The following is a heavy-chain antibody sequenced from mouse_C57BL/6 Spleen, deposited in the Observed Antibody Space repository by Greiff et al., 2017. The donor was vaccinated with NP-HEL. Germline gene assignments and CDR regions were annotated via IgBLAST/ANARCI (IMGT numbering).Heavy chain of an antibody. J-gene: IGHJ2*01. V-gene: IGHV1-55*01. Sequence: QVHVKQPGAELVKPGASVKMSCKASGYTFTSYWITWVKQRPGQGLEWIGDIYPGSGSTNYNEKFKSKATLTVDTSSSTAYMQLSSLTSEDSAVYYCARGGLKYFDDWGQGTTLTVSS. CDR3: ARGGLKYFDD. D-gene: IGHD1-3*01. CDR1: GYTFTSYW. CDR2: IYPGSGST.